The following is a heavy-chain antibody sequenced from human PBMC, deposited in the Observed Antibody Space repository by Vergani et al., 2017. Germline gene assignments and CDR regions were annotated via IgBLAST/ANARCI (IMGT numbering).Heavy chain of an antibody. D-gene: IGHD3-22*01. CDR3: AKDRGSSGYYHDAFDM. V-gene: IGHV3-66*01. CDR1: GFTVSSNY. J-gene: IGHJ3*02. Sequence: EVQLVESGGGLVQPGGSLRLSCAASGFTVSSNYMSWVRQAPGKGLEWVSVIYSGGSTYYADSVKGRFTISRDNSKNTLYLQMNSLRAEDTAVYYCAKDRGSSGYYHDAFDMWGQGTMVTVSS. CDR2: IYSGGST.